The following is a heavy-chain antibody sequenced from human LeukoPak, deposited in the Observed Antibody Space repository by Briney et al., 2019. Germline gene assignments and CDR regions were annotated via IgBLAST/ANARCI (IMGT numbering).Heavy chain of an antibody. V-gene: IGHV4-4*07. CDR2: TYTTGSA. CDR1: GGSISSYY. Sequence: PSDTLSLTCTVCGGSISSYYWSWIRQPAGKGLEYIRRTYTTGSANYNPSLKVRVSLTLDTSKNQFSLKLSSVTAADTAVYYCARSAGSGFQLDHWGQGTLATVSS. CDR3: ARSAGSGFQLDH. J-gene: IGHJ4*02.